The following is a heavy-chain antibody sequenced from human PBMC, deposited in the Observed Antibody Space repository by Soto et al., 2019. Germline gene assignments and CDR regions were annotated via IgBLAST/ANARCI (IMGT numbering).Heavy chain of an antibody. J-gene: IGHJ6*02. Sequence: ASVKVSCKASGGTFSSYAISWVRQAPGQGLEWMGGIIPIFGTANYAQKFQGRVTITADESTSTAYMELSSLRSEDTAVYYCARGPDTAMVSGNYYYGMDVWGQGPTVTVSS. CDR2: IIPIFGTA. CDR3: ARGPDTAMVSGNYYYGMDV. CDR1: GGTFSSYA. D-gene: IGHD5-18*01. V-gene: IGHV1-69*13.